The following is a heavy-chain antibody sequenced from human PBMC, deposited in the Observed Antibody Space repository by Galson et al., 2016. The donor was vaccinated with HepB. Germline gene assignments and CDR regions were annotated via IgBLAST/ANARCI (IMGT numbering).Heavy chain of an antibody. CDR2: ISSSSSYT. CDR3: ARPRAQPDDALDI. Sequence: SLRLSCAASGFTFSDYYMTWIRQAPGKGLQWVSYISSSSSYTSYADSVKGRFTISRDNAKNSLYLQMNSLRADDTAVSFCARPRAQPDDALDIWGQGTMVTVSS. J-gene: IGHJ3*02. CDR1: GFTFSDYY. V-gene: IGHV3-11*06.